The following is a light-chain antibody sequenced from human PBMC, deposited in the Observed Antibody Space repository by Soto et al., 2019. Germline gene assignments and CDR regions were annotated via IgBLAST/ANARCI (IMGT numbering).Light chain of an antibody. V-gene: IGKV3-20*01. CDR2: GAS. J-gene: IGKJ4*01. CDR1: QSVSSSY. Sequence: EIVLTQSPGTLSFSPGERATLSCRASQSVSSSYLAGYQQKPGQAPRLLIYGASSRATGIPDRFSGSGSGTDFTLTISRLEPEDFAVHYCQQYGSSPLTFGGGTKVDIK. CDR3: QQYGSSPLT.